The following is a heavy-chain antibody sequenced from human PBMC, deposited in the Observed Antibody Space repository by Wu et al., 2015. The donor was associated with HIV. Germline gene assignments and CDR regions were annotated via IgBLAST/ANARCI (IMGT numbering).Heavy chain of an antibody. CDR3: AKGNYDFWAAHFADNWFDP. CDR2: INPKDGAT. D-gene: IGHD3-3*01. Sequence: QVQLVQSGAEVKKPGSSVKVSCKASGGTFSSYAISWVRQAPGQGLEWMGWINPKDGATDFARKFQGRVTMTRDTSFSTAYMNLISLTSDDTAVYYCAKGNYDFWAAHFADNWFDPWGQGTLVTVSS. CDR1: GGTFSSYA. V-gene: IGHV1-2*02. J-gene: IGHJ5*02.